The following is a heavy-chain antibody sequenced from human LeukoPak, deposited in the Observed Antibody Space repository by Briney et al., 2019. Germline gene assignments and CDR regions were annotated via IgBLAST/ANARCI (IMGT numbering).Heavy chain of an antibody. J-gene: IGHJ4*02. CDR3: ARDRTLRYCSGGSCYILDY. V-gene: IGHV1-18*01. CDR1: GYTFTSYG. CDR2: ISAYNGNT. D-gene: IGHD2-15*01. Sequence: GASVKVSCKASGYTFTSYGISWVRQAPGQGLEWMGWISAYNGNTNHAQKLQGRVTMTTDTSTSTAYMELRSLRSDDTAVYYCARDRTLRYCSGGSCYILDYWGQGTLVTVSS.